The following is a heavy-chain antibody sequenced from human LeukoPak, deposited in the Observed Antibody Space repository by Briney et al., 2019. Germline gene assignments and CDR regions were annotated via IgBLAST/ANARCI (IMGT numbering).Heavy chain of an antibody. CDR3: ARDYLGGNPDAFDI. CDR2: IYYSGST. D-gene: IGHD4-23*01. J-gene: IGHJ3*02. CDR1: GDSISSSSYY. V-gene: IGHV4-39*07. Sequence: PSETLSLTCTVPGDSISSSSYYWGWFRQPPGKDLEWIGSIYYSGSTYYNPSLNSRVTISVDTSKHQISLKLSSVTAADTAVYYCARDYLGGNPDAFDIWGQGTMVTVSS.